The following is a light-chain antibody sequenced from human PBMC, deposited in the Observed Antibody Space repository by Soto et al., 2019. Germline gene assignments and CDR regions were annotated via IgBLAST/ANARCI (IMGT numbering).Light chain of an antibody. V-gene: IGKV2-28*01. CDR2: LGS. CDR3: MQPLQTHPT. CDR1: QTLLHSNGYNY. J-gene: IGKJ2*01. Sequence: EIVMTQSPLSLTVTPGEPASISCRSSQTLLHSNGYNYLDWYLQKPGQSPQLLIYLGSNRASGVPDRFSGSGSGTDFTLKISRVEAEDVGVYYCMQPLQTHPTFGQGHKLEIK.